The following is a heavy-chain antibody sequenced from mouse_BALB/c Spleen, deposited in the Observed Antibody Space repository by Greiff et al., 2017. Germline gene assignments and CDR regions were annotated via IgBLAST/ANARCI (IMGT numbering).Heavy chain of an antibody. J-gene: IGHJ3*01. Sequence: EVKLVESGPDLVKPSQSLSLTCTVTGYSITSGYSWHWIRQFPGNKLEWMGYIHYSGSTNYNPSLKSRISITRDTSKNQFFLQLNSVTTEDTATYYCASSYDYDGRGFAYWGQGTLVTVSA. V-gene: IGHV3-1*02. D-gene: IGHD2-4*01. CDR1: GYSITSGYS. CDR3: ASSYDYDGRGFAY. CDR2: IHYSGST.